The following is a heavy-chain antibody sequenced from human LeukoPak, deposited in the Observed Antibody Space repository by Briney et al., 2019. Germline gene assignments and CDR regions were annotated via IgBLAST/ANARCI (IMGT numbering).Heavy chain of an antibody. Sequence: GESLKISCKGSGYSFINNWIGWVRQTPGKGLEWMGIIYPGDSDTRYSPSFQGQVTISADKSISTAYLQWSSLKASDTAMYYCARHRPPSGTYNAAFDYWGQGTLVTVSS. D-gene: IGHD1-26*01. CDR3: ARHRPPSGTYNAAFDY. J-gene: IGHJ4*02. V-gene: IGHV5-51*01. CDR2: IYPGDSDT. CDR1: GYSFINNW.